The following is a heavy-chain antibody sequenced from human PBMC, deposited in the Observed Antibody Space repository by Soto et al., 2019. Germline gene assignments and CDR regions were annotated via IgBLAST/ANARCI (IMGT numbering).Heavy chain of an antibody. V-gene: IGHV3-7*03. CDR3: VRDGLLFSGPYRPSRFDY. CDR2: IKHDTSEA. Sequence: ESGGGLVQPGRSLRLSCAASGFKFSDYWMSWVRQAPGKGLEWVGNIKHDTSEAHYADSVKGRFTITRDNIKNFLFLQMNGLRSDDTASYYCVRDGLLFSGPYRPSRFDYWGLGTLVTVSS. J-gene: IGHJ4*02. D-gene: IGHD3-16*02. CDR1: GFKFSDYW.